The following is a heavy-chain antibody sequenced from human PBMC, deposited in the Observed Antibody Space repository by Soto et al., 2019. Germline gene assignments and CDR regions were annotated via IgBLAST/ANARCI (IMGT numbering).Heavy chain of an antibody. CDR3: ASRYFSHDCCCYYGMDV. D-gene: IGHD3-9*01. CDR1: GGSISSGGYS. Sequence: PSETLSLTCAVSGGSISSGGYSWSWIRQPPGKGLEWIGYIYHSGSTYYNPSLKSRVTISVDRSKNQFSLKLSSVTAADTAVYYCASRYFSHDCCCYYGMDVWGQGTTVTVSS. V-gene: IGHV4-30-2*01. CDR2: IYHSGST. J-gene: IGHJ6*02.